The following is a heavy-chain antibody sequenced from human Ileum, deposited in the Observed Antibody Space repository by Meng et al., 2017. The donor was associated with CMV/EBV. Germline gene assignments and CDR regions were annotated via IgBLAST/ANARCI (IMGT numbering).Heavy chain of an antibody. J-gene: IGHJ4*02. CDR1: GYIFTTYY. CDR2: INPIDTNT. D-gene: IGHD3-3*01. CDR3: TREKHGGNYDF. Sequence: ASVKVSCKASGYIFTTYYIHWMRQAPGQGLEWMGIINPIDTNTLYAQEFKGRVTVTTDTSTSTVYMELSGLKSEDTAIYYCTREKHGGNYDFWGQGTQVTVSS. V-gene: IGHV1-46*01.